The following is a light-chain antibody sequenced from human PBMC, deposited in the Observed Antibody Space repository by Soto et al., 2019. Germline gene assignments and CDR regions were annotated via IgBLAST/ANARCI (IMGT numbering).Light chain of an antibody. CDR3: QQYSSSQIT. CDR1: QSIYTK. Sequence: EIVLTQSPATLSVSPGAGATLSCRASQSIYTKLAWYQQKPGQAPRLLIYDASTRATGIPDRFSGSGSGTDFTLTISRLQPEDFAVYDCQQYSSSQITFGQGTRLEIK. V-gene: IGKV3-20*01. CDR2: DAS. J-gene: IGKJ5*01.